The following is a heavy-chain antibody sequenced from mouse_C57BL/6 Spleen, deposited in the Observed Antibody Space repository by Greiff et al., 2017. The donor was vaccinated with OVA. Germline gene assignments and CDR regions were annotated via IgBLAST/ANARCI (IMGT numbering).Heavy chain of an antibody. J-gene: IGHJ1*03. CDR3: ARFEAPYDDYGAWYFDV. CDR1: GYTFTDYY. V-gene: IGHV1-26*01. D-gene: IGHD2-4*01. Sequence: VQLQQSGPELVKPGASVKISCKASGYTFTDYYMNWVKQSHGKSLEWIGDINPNNGGTSYNQKFKGKSTLTVDKSSSTAYMELRSLTSEDSAVYDCARFEAPYDDYGAWYFDVWGTGTTVTVSS. CDR2: INPNNGGT.